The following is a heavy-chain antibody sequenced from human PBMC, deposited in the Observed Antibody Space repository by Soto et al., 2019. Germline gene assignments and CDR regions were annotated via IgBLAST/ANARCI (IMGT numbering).Heavy chain of an antibody. Sequence: EVQLVESGGGLVKPGGSLSLSCAASGLTLSNAWMSWVRKAPGKGLEWVGRIKSKTDGGTTDYAAPVKGRFTISRDDSKNTLYLQMNSLKTEDTAVYYCTTVEWLPYFDYWGQGTLVTVSS. V-gene: IGHV3-15*01. CDR3: TTVEWLPYFDY. CDR2: IKSKTDGGTT. D-gene: IGHD6-19*01. J-gene: IGHJ4*02. CDR1: GLTLSNAW.